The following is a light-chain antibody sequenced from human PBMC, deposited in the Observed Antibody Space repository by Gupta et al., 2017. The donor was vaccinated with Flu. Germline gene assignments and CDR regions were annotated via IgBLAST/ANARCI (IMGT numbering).Light chain of an antibody. CDR2: VNSDGSH. Sequence: QVALTQSPSASASLGASVKLTCILSSGHSSYAIAWYQQQPEKGPRYLMKVNSDGSHSKGDGIPDRVSGSSSAAALSITISSLQSEDESYYPSQTWSAASGVFGGGTKLTVL. CDR3: QTWSAASGV. CDR1: SGHSSYA. J-gene: IGLJ3*02. V-gene: IGLV4-69*01.